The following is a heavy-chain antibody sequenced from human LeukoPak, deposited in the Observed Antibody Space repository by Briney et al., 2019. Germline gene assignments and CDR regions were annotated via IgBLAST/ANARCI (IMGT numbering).Heavy chain of an antibody. V-gene: IGHV3-23*01. CDR3: AKGGEMATN. CDR1: GFTFTSYS. J-gene: IGHJ4*02. CDR2: ISGGGGST. D-gene: IGHD5-24*01. Sequence: GGSLRLSCAASGFTFTSYSMNWVRQAPGKGLEWVSTISGGGGSTYYADSVKGRFTISGDNSKNTLYLQMNSLRAEDTAVYYCAKGGEMATNWGQGTLVTVSS.